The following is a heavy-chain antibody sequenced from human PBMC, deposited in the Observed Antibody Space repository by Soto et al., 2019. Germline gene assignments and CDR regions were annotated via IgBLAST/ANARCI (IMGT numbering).Heavy chain of an antibody. CDR3: ASGRLLWFGEFSY. CDR2: IYHSGST. V-gene: IGHV4-4*02. CDR1: GGSISSSNW. Sequence: KPSETLSLTCAVSGGSISSSNWWSWVRQPPGKGLEWIGEIYHSGSTNYNPSLKSRVTISVDKSKNQFSLKLSSVTAADTAVYYCASGRLLWFGEFSYWGQGTLVTVSS. J-gene: IGHJ4*02. D-gene: IGHD3-10*01.